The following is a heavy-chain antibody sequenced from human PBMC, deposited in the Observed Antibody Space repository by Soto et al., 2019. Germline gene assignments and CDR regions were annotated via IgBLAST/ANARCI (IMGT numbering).Heavy chain of an antibody. CDR1: GGSVSSGSYY. Sequence: QVQLQESGPGLLKPSETLSLTSTVSGGSVSSGSYYWSWIRQPPGKGLESIGYIYYSGSTNYNPSHKSRVSIPVDTSKNQFSLKLSSVTAADTAVYYCARNSGSYRMGAFDIWGQGTMVTVSS. CDR2: IYYSGST. D-gene: IGHD1-26*01. V-gene: IGHV4-61*01. J-gene: IGHJ3*02. CDR3: ARNSGSYRMGAFDI.